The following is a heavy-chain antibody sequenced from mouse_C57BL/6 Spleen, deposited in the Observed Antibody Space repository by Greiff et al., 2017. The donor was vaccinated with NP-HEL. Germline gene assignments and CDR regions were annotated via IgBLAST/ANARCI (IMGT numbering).Heavy chain of an antibody. CDR3: ARHAGDYDHFDY. V-gene: IGHV5-6*01. Sequence: EVQRVESGGDLVKPGGSLKLSCAASGFTFSSYGMSWVRQTPDKRLEWVATISSGGSYTYYPDSVKGRFTISRDNATNTLYLQMSSLKSEDTAMYYCARHAGDYDHFDYWGQGTTLTVSS. D-gene: IGHD2-4*01. CDR2: ISSGGSYT. CDR1: GFTFSSYG. J-gene: IGHJ2*01.